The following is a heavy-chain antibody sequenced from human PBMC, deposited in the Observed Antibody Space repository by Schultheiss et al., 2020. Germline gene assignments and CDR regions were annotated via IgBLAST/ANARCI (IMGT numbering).Heavy chain of an antibody. Sequence: SQTLSLTCTVSGGSISSYYWSWIRQPPGKGLEWIGYIYYSGSTNYNPSLKSRVTISVDTSKNQFSLKLSSVTAADTAVYYCATDPIYVISDYWGQGTVVTVSS. D-gene: IGHD3-10*02. CDR2: IYYSGST. CDR1: GGSISSYY. J-gene: IGHJ4*02. V-gene: IGHV4-59*08. CDR3: ATDPIYVISDY.